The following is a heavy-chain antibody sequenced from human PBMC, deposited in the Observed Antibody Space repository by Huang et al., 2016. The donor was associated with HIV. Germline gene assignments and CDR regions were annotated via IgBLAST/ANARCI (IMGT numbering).Heavy chain of an antibody. D-gene: IGHD2-2*03. Sequence: QLRESGPGLVTPSETLSLTCSASGTSMPSSTFYWGWFRQPPGRGGEWIGSFYFLGNTCYNPSLKSRVTISIDTANKQDSMRLTSVTAADTAVYFCAREVRSVDTDRPDGYYYRGLDVWGQGTTVMVSS. CDR2: FYFLGNT. V-gene: IGHV4-39*02. J-gene: IGHJ6*02. CDR3: AREVRSVDTDRPDGYYYRGLDV. CDR1: GTSMPSSTFY.